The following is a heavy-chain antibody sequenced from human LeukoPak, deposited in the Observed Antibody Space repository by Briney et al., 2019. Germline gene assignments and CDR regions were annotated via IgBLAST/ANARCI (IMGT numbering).Heavy chain of an antibody. V-gene: IGHV4-34*01. D-gene: IGHD6-19*01. CDR1: GGSFSGYY. CDR3: ARGRHSSGWYQKRASFGY. J-gene: IGHJ4*02. CDR2: INHSGNT. Sequence: SETLSLTCAVYGGSFSGYYWSWIRQPAGKGLEWIGEINHSGNTNYNPSPKSRVTISVDTSKNQFSLKLSSVTAADTAVYYCARGRHSSGWYQKRASFGYWGQGTLVTVSS.